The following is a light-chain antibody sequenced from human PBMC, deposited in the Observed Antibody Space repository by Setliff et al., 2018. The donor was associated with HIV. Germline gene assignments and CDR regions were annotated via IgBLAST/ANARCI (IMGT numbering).Light chain of an antibody. CDR2: WAS. J-gene: IGKJ2*01. V-gene: IGKV4-1*01. Sequence: DIVMTQSPDSLAVSLGERATINCKSSQSVLYSSNNKNYLAWYQQKPGQPPKLLIYWASTRESGVPDRFSGSGSGTDFTLTISSLQADDVALYYCQQYYSSPHTFGQGTKVDIK. CDR1: QSVLYSSNNKNY. CDR3: QQYYSSPHT.